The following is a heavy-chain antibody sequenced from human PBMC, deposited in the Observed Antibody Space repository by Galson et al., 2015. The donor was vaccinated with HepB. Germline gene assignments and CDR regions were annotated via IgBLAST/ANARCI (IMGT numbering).Heavy chain of an antibody. CDR3: ARETGYCSSTSCYFDI. J-gene: IGHJ3*02. V-gene: IGHV3-33*01. Sequence: SLRLSCAASGFTFSSYGMHWVRQAPGKGLEWVAVIWYDGSNKYYADSVKGRFTISRDNSKNTLYLQMNSLRAEDTAVYYCARETGYCSSTSCYFDIWGQGTMVTVSS. CDR2: IWYDGSNK. D-gene: IGHD2-2*01. CDR1: GFTFSSYG.